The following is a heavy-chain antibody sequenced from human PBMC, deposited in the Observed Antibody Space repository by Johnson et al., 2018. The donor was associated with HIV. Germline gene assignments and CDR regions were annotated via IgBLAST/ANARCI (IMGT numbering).Heavy chain of an antibody. J-gene: IGHJ3*02. CDR1: GFTFGSYA. D-gene: IGHD3-22*01. CDR2: ISYDGNNK. V-gene: IGHV3-30*04. CDR3: AKGFYDSSGTDSFHI. Sequence: QVQLVESGGGVVQPGRSLRLSCAASGFTFGSYALHWVRQAPGKGLEWVALISYDGNNKYYADSVKGRFTISRDNSKNTLYLQMNSLRAEDTAVYYCAKGFYDSSGTDSFHIWDQGTMVTVSS.